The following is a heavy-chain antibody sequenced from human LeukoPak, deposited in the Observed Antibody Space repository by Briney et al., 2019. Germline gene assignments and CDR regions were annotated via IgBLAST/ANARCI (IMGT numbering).Heavy chain of an antibody. CDR3: ARHRYCSSTSCSYYYYYMDV. Sequence: GESLKISCKGSGYSFTSYWIGWVRQMPGKGLEWMGIIYPGDSDTRYSPSFQGQVTISADKSISTAYLQWSSLKASDTAMYYYARHRYCSSTSCSYYYYYMDVWGKGTTVTVSS. D-gene: IGHD2-2*01. CDR1: GYSFTSYW. V-gene: IGHV5-51*01. CDR2: IYPGDSDT. J-gene: IGHJ6*03.